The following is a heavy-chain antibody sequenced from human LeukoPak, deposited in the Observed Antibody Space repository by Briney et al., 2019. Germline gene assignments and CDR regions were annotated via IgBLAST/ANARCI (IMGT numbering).Heavy chain of an antibody. V-gene: IGHV3-7*03. CDR1: GFTFNKFW. D-gene: IGHD3-10*01. Sequence: PGGSLRLSCAASGFTFNKFWMTWVRQAPGKGLEWVANIKEDGSEKYYVDSVKGRFTISRDNAKNSLYLQMNSLRAEDTAVYYCARGGYYGSGNDFRFDPWGQGTLVTVSS. J-gene: IGHJ5*02. CDR3: ARGGYYGSGNDFRFDP. CDR2: IKEDGSEK.